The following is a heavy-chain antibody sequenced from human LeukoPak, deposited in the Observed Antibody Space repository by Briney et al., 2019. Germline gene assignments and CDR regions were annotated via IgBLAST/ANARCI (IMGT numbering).Heavy chain of an antibody. CDR2: IYYSGST. Sequence: PSETLALTCTVSDGSISSYYWSWIRQPPGKGLEWIGYIYYSGSTNYNPSLKSRVTISVDTSKNQFSLKLSSVTAADTAVYYCARATYYYDSSGYWRGALDYWGQGTLVTVSS. CDR3: ARATYYYDSSGYWRGALDY. V-gene: IGHV4-59*01. J-gene: IGHJ4*02. CDR1: DGSISSYY. D-gene: IGHD3-22*01.